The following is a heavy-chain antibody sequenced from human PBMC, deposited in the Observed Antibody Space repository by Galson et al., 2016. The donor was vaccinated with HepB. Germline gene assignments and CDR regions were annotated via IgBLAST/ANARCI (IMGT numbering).Heavy chain of an antibody. V-gene: IGHV3-23*01. J-gene: IGHJ4*02. CDR3: AQDLSQLELPWASDY. Sequence: SLRLSCAASGFTFSDYAMNWVRQAPGKGLHWVSGISGSGNSTYYVDSVKGRFTIFRDNSKNTLYLQMNSLRAEDTAVYFCAQDLSQLELPWASDYWGQGTRVTVSS. D-gene: IGHD1-7*01. CDR2: ISGSGNST. CDR1: GFTFSDYA.